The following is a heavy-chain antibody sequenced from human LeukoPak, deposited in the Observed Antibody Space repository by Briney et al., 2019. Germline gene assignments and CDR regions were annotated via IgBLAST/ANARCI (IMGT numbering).Heavy chain of an antibody. CDR3: ARLVMIVRAPDY. Sequence: GGSLRLSCAASGFTFSSYNMNWVRQAPGQGLEWVSSISSSSSYIYYADSVKGRFTISRDNAKNSLYLQMNSLRAEDTAVYYCARLVMIVRAPDYWGQGTLVTVSS. CDR2: ISSSSSYI. J-gene: IGHJ4*02. D-gene: IGHD3-22*01. V-gene: IGHV3-21*01. CDR1: GFTFSSYN.